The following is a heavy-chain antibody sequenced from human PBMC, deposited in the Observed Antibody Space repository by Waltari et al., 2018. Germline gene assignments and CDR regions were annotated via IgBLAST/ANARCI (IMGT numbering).Heavy chain of an antibody. CDR3: VRDFCPRGYCASGGPLDF. J-gene: IGHJ4*02. D-gene: IGHD3-10*01. CDR1: GFPFGDYA. V-gene: IGHV3-49*04. Sequence: EVKLVESGGALVQPGHSLRLSCLGSGFPFGDYAMSWVRQAPGKGLEWVSLIRSNRHGGTSEYAASVKGRFTISRDDSNSIAHLQMTSLKIEDTAVYFCVRDFCPRGYCASGGPLDFWGQGTLVSVSS. CDR2: IRSNRHGGTS.